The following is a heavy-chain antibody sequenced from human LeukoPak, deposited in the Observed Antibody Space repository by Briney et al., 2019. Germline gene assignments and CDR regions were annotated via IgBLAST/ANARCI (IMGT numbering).Heavy chain of an antibody. D-gene: IGHD3-3*01. V-gene: IGHV4-38-2*02. CDR3: ATLRITIFGVVQPLFDY. CDR1: GYSISSGYY. J-gene: IGHJ4*02. CDR2: IYHSGST. Sequence: SETLSLTCTVSGYSISSGYYWGWIRQPPGKGLEWIGSIYHSGSTYYNPSLKSRVTISVDTSKNQFSLKLSSVTAADTAVYYCATLRITIFGVVQPLFDYWGQGTLVTVSS.